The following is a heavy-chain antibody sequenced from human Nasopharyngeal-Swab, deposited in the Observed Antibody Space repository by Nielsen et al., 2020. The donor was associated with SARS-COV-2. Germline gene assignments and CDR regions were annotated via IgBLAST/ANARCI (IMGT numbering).Heavy chain of an antibody. CDR2: IIPIFGTA. V-gene: IGHV1-69*01. J-gene: IGHJ6*02. Sequence: WGRQARGEWLERRGGIIPIFGTANYAQKFQGRVTITADESTSTAYMELSSLRSEDTAVYYCARSRARIQYDFWSGYYYYGMDVWGQGTTVTVSS. D-gene: IGHD3-3*01. CDR3: ARSRARIQYDFWSGYYYYGMDV.